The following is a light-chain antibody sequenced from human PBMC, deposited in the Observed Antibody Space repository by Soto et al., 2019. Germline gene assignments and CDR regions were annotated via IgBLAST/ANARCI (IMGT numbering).Light chain of an antibody. CDR2: GNS. CDR1: SSNIGAGYE. Sequence: QSVLTQPPSVSGAPGQRVTISCTGSSSNIGAGYEVHWYQQLPRTAPKLLIYGNSNRPSGVPDRFSGSKSGTSASLAITGLQAEGEADYYCQSYANSLSGMVFGGGTKLTVL. CDR3: QSYANSLSGMV. J-gene: IGLJ2*01. V-gene: IGLV1-40*01.